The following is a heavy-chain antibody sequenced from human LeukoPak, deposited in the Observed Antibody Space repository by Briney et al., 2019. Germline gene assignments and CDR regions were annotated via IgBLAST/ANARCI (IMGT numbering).Heavy chain of an antibody. CDR2: ISPNGDRT. Sequence: ASVKVSCKASEDTFTNYYMHWVRQAPGQGLEWLGIISPNGDRTAYAQNFQGRVTMTRDASTTTFYLELSSLRSEDTAVYFCARDMSTRVTPISYAFDVWGQGTMVIVSS. V-gene: IGHV1-46*01. CDR1: EDTFTNYY. D-gene: IGHD4-23*01. J-gene: IGHJ3*01. CDR3: ARDMSTRVTPISYAFDV.